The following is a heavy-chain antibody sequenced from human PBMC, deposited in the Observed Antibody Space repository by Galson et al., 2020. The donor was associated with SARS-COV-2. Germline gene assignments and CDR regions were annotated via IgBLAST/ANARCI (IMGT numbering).Heavy chain of an antibody. V-gene: IGHV3-9*01. CDR1: GFTFDDYA. CDR2: ISWNSGSI. CDR3: AKDTSGYDWADPDGMDV. Sequence: GGSLRLSCAASGFTFDDYAMHWVRQAPGKGLEWVSGISWNSGSIGYADSVKGRFTISRDNAKNSLYLQMNSLRAEDTALYYCAKDTSGYDWADPDGMDVWGQGTTVTVSS. D-gene: IGHD5-12*01. J-gene: IGHJ6*02.